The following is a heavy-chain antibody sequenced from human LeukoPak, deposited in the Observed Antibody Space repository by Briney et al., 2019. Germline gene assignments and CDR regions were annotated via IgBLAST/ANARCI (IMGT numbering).Heavy chain of an antibody. CDR3: AKGGYSSGWRNYFDY. CDR1: GFAFSSYG. J-gene: IGHJ4*02. V-gene: IGHV3-23*01. Sequence: GGSLRLSCAASGFAFSSYGITWVRQAPGKGLEWVSTISATGGSTYYADSVKGRFTISRDNSKDTLYLQMNSLRAEDTAVYYCAKGGYSSGWRNYFDYWGQGTLVTVSS. D-gene: IGHD6-19*01. CDR2: ISATGGST.